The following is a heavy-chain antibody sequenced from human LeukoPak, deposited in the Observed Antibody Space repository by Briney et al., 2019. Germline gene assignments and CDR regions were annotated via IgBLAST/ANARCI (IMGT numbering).Heavy chain of an antibody. V-gene: IGHV1-46*01. J-gene: IGHJ6*03. Sequence: ASVKVSCKASGYTFTSYYMHWVRQAPGQGLEWMGIINPSGGSTSYVQKFQGRVTMTRDMSTSTVYMELSSLRSEDTAVYYCARVYYGSGSLHYYYYYMDVWGKGTTVTISS. CDR3: ARVYYGSGSLHYYYYYMDV. CDR1: GYTFTSYY. CDR2: INPSGGST. D-gene: IGHD3-10*01.